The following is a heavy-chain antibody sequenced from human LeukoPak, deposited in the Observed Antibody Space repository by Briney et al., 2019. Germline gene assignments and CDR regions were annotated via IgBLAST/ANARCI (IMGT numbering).Heavy chain of an antibody. V-gene: IGHV3-23*01. D-gene: IGHD4-17*01. CDR3: AKDEPDYGDYYYGMDV. CDR1: GFTFSSYA. CDR2: ISGSGGST. Sequence: GGSLRLSCAASGFTFSSYAMSWVRQAPGQGLEWVSAISGSGGSTYYADSVKGRFTISRDNSKNTLYLQMNSLRAEDTAVYYCAKDEPDYGDYYYGMDVWGQGTTVTVSS. J-gene: IGHJ6*02.